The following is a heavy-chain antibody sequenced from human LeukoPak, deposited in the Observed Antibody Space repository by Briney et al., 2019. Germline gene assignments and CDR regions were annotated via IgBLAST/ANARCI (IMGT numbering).Heavy chain of an antibody. V-gene: IGHV4-31*03. CDR1: GGSISSAGYY. J-gene: IGHJ4*02. Sequence: PSETLSLTCTVSGGSISSAGYYWNWIRQHPTGGLEWIGHIYYTGRTTYNPSVKSRVTISADTSKNQFSLKLNSVTAADTAVYFCASAPLGNSFGYMAYWGQGALVTVSS. CDR3: ASAPLGNSFGYMAY. D-gene: IGHD5-18*01. CDR2: IYYTGRT.